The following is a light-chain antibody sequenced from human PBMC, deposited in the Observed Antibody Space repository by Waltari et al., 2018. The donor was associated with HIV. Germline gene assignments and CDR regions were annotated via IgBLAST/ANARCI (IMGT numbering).Light chain of an antibody. CDR3: QQRSNWPPIT. CDR2: ETS. Sequence: QSPRLLIYETSKRATGTAARFSGSGSGTDFSLTISSLEPEDVEVYYCQQRSNWPPITFGQGTRVEIK. J-gene: IGKJ5*01. V-gene: IGKV3-11*01.